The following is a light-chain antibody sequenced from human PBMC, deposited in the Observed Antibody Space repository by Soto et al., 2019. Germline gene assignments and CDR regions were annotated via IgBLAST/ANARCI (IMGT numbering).Light chain of an antibody. V-gene: IGKV1-5*03. CDR2: RAS. J-gene: IGKJ1*01. CDR3: QHYNDYSRV. CDR1: QSVDTW. Sequence: DIQMTQSPSTLSASIGDTVTITCRTSQSVDTWLAWYQHKAGKAPKLLIYRASSLATGVTTRYSGSGSGTEFTLTNTNLQPNDFATYYCQHYNDYSRVFGQGTQVEIK.